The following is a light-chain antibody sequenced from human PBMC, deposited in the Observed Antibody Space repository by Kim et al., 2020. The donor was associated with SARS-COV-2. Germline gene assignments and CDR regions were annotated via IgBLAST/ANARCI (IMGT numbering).Light chain of an antibody. CDR3: NSYAGSNNWV. J-gene: IGLJ3*02. CDR2: EVS. CDR1: SRDVGGYNY. V-gene: IGLV2-8*01. Sequence: GHSVTISCTGTSRDVGGYNYVSWYQQHPGKAPKLMIYEVSKRPSGVPDRFSGSKSGNTASLTVSGLQAEDEADYYCNSYAGSNNWVFGGGTQLTVL.